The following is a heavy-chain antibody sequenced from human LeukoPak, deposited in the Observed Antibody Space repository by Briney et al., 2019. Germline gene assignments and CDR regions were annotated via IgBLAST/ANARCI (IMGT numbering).Heavy chain of an antibody. CDR1: GFTFSTFG. V-gene: IGHV3-30*02. CDR2: IQYDDSIE. J-gene: IGHJ4*01. CDR3: AKDQGVVGSYDY. Sequence: GGSLRLSCAASGFTFSTFGMNWVRQAPDKGLEWVAFIQYDDSIEYYADSVKGRFTISRDNSKNTLYLQMNSLRGDDTAVYYCAKDQGVVGSYDYWGHGTLVTVSS. D-gene: IGHD3-10*01.